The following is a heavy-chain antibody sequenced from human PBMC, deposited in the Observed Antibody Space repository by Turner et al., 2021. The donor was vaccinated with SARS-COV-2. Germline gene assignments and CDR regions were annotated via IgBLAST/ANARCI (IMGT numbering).Heavy chain of an antibody. D-gene: IGHD2-2*02. V-gene: IGHV3-13*01. CDR1: GFTFSDYD. CDR2: IGTAGDT. J-gene: IGHJ3*02. Sequence: EVQLVESGGGWVQPGGSLILSCAASGFTFSDYDMHWVRQATGKGLEWVSAIGTAGDTYYPGSVKGRFTISRENAKNSLYLQMNSLRAGDTAVYYCARAGIGYCTSTSCYMGAFDIWGQGTMVTVSS. CDR3: ARAGIGYCTSTSCYMGAFDI.